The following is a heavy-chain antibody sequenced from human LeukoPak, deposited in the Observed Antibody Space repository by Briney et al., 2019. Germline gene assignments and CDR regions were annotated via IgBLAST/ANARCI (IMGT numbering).Heavy chain of an antibody. CDR2: TNPNSGGT. Sequence: ASVTVSFTSSGYTFTFYYMHWVRQAPGQGLEWMGWTNPNSGGTNYAQEFQGRVSMTRDTSISTAYMELSRLRSDDTAVYYCARGGCGGDCYSYYYYYGMDVWGQGTTVTVSS. CDR3: ARGGCGGDCYSYYYYYGMDV. J-gene: IGHJ6*02. CDR1: GYTFTFYY. D-gene: IGHD2-21*02. V-gene: IGHV1-2*02.